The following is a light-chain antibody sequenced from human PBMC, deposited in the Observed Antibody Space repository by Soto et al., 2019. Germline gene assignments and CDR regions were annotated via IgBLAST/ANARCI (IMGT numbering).Light chain of an antibody. Sequence: QSALTQPASVSGSPGQSITISCTGTSSDVGGYNYVSWYQQHPGKAPKLMIYDVSNRPSGVSNRFSGSKSGNTASLTISGLQAEDEADYYCSSYTTSSPYVVVGGGTKLTVL. CDR1: SSDVGGYNY. CDR3: SSYTTSSPYVV. V-gene: IGLV2-14*01. CDR2: DVS. J-gene: IGLJ2*01.